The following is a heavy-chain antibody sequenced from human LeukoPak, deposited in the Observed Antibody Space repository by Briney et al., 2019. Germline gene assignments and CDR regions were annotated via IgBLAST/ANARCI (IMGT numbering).Heavy chain of an antibody. CDR3: ARAEGDKYDY. CDR1: GFTFSSYS. V-gene: IGHV3-21*01. D-gene: IGHD1-14*01. Sequence: GGSLRLSCAASGFTFSSYSMNWVRQAPGKGLEWVSSISSSSSYIYYADSVKGRFTISRDNTKNSLYLQMNSLRAEDTAVYYCARAEGDKYDYWGQGTLVTVSS. CDR2: ISSSSSYI. J-gene: IGHJ4*02.